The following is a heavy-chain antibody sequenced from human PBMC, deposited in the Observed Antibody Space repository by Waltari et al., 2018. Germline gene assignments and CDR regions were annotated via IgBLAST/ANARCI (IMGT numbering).Heavy chain of an antibody. V-gene: IGHV3-30-3*01. D-gene: IGHD3-10*01. J-gene: IGHJ4*02. Sequence: QVQLVESGGGVVQPGRSLRLSCAASGFPFSSYATHWVRQAPGKGLEWVAVISYDGSNKYYADSVKGRFTISRDNSKNTLYLQMNSLRAEDTAVYYCAREGTHRKNDYWGQGTLVTVSS. CDR1: GFPFSSYA. CDR2: ISYDGSNK. CDR3: AREGTHRKNDY.